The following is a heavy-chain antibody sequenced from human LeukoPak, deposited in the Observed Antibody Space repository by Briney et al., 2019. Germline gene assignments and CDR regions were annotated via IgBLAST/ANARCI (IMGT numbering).Heavy chain of an antibody. CDR1: GGSISSSNW. CDR3: ARKNYDSSGYYEYYFDY. Sequence: PSETLSLTCAVPGGSISSSNWWSWVRQPPGKGLEWIGYIYYSGSTNYNPSLKSRVTISVDTSKNQFSLKLSSVTAADTAVYYCARKNYDSSGYYEYYFDYWGQGTLVTVSS. V-gene: IGHV4-4*02. J-gene: IGHJ4*02. D-gene: IGHD3-22*01. CDR2: IYYSGST.